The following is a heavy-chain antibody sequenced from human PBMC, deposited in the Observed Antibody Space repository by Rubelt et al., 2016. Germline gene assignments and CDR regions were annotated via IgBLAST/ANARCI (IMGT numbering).Heavy chain of an antibody. D-gene: IGHD3-9*01. CDR1: GYTLTELS. CDR2: FDPEDGEK. Sequence: QVQLVQSGAEVKKPGASVKVSCKVSGYTLTELSIHWVRQAPGKGLEWMGGFDPEDGEKMYEKKFQGGVTMTEDKSTDTAYRELSSLRSEDTAVYYCATDRYGLMDVWGQGTTVTVSS. CDR3: ATDRYGLMDV. J-gene: IGHJ6*02. V-gene: IGHV1-24*01.